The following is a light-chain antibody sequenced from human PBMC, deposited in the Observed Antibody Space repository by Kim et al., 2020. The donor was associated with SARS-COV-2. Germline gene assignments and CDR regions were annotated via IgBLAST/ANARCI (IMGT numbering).Light chain of an antibody. CDR2: DAS. Sequence: EIVLTQSPATLSLSPGERATLSCRASQSVSSYLAWYQQKPGQAPRLLIYDASNRATGIPARFSGSGSGTDFTLTISSLEPEEFAVYYCQQRSNWPLRTFGQGTKVDIK. CDR3: QQRSNWPLRT. J-gene: IGKJ1*01. V-gene: IGKV3-11*01. CDR1: QSVSSY.